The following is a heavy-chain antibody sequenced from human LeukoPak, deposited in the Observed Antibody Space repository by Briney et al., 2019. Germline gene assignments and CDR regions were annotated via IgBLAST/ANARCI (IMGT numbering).Heavy chain of an antibody. Sequence: GGSLRLSCAVSGFTFSSYSMNWVRQAPGKGLEWVSYIHSSGNPIYYADSVKGRFTISRDNANNSLYLQMNSLRAEDTAVYYCARKFGYWGQGTLVTVSS. CDR2: IHSSGNPI. CDR1: GFTFSSYS. J-gene: IGHJ4*02. CDR3: ARKFGY. V-gene: IGHV3-48*01.